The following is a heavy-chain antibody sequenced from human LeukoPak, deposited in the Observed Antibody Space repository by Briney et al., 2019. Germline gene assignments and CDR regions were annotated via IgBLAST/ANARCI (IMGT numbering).Heavy chain of an antibody. CDR3: ARDPDYKGYYYMDV. J-gene: IGHJ6*03. D-gene: IGHD4-11*01. V-gene: IGHV4-34*01. CDR2: INHSGST. Sequence: SETLSLTCAVYGGSFSGYYWSWIRQPPGKGLEWIGEINHSGSTNYNPSLKSRVTISVDTSKNQFSLKLSSVTAADTAVYYCARDPDYKGYYYMDVWGKGTTVTVSS. CDR1: GGSFSGYY.